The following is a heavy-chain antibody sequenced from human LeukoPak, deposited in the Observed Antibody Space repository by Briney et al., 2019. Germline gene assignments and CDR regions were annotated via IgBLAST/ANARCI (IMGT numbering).Heavy chain of an antibody. J-gene: IGHJ4*02. CDR2: INSGGDTI. V-gene: IGHV3-48*03. Sequence: TGGSLRLSCAASGFTYSTFEMNWVRQAPGKGLEWISYINSGGDTIYYADSVKGRFTVSRDNAKNSLYLQTNSLRAEDTAVYYCASLWELHYWGQGTLVTVSS. CDR3: ASLWELHY. CDR1: GFTYSTFE. D-gene: IGHD1-26*01.